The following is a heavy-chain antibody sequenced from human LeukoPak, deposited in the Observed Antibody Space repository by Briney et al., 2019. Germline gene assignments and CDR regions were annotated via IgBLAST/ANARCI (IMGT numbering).Heavy chain of an antibody. CDR3: ARDHSGRHYDSSADAFDI. V-gene: IGHV1-18*04. CDR2: ISAYNGNT. D-gene: IGHD3-22*01. Sequence: ASVKVSCKASGYTFTSYYMHWVRQAPGQGLEWMGWISAYNGNTNYAQKLQGRVTMTTDTSTSTAYMELRSLRSDDTAVYYCARDHSGRHYDSSADAFDIWGQGTMVTVSS. CDR1: GYTFTSYY. J-gene: IGHJ3*02.